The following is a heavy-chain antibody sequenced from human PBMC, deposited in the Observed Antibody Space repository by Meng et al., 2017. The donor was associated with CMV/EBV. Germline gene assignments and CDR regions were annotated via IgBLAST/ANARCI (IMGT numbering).Heavy chain of an antibody. D-gene: IGHD6-13*01. J-gene: IGHJ4*02. V-gene: IGHV4-4*02. CDR3: ASWAPAIAAAGSTLAGFDY. Sequence: ISTSNGWSGVRHPPGKGLEWIGEIYQSGSTNYNPSLKSRVTISVDKSKNQFSLKLSSVTAADTAVYYCASWAPAIAAAGSTLAGFDYWGQGTLVAVSS. CDR1: ISTSNG. CDR2: IYQSGST.